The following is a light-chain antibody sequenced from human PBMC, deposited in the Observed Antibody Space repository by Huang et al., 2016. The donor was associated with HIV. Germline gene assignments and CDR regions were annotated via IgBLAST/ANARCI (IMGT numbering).Light chain of an antibody. CDR1: QTVLYSSNNKNY. J-gene: IGKJ1*01. CDR2: GVS. Sequence: MGQSPDSLAVSLGERATINCKSSQTVLYSSNNKNYLAWYQQKPGQPPKLLIYGVSTRESGVPDRFSGSGSGTDFTLTISSLQAADVAVYYCHQYYRSPWTFGQGTKVEIK. CDR3: HQYYRSPWT. V-gene: IGKV4-1*01.